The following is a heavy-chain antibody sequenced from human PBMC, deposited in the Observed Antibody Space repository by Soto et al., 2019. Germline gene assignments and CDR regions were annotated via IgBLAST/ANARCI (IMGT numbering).Heavy chain of an antibody. J-gene: IGHJ3*02. CDR1: GYTFTSYG. D-gene: IGHD2-15*01. V-gene: IGHV1-18*01. CDR2: ISAYNGNT. Sequence: QVQLVQSGAEVKKPGASVKVSCKASGYTFTSYGISWVRQAPGQGLEWMGWISAYNGNTNYAQKLQGRVTMTTDTFTSTAYMELRSLRSDDTAVYYCARGDIVVVVAATPSAFDIWGQGTMVTVSS. CDR3: ARGDIVVVVAATPSAFDI.